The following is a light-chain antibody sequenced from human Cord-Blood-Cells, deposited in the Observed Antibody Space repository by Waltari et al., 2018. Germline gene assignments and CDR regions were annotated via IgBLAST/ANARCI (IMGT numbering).Light chain of an antibody. CDR2: WAS. CDR3: QQYYSTPYT. CDR1: QSDLYSSNNKNY. V-gene: IGKV4-1*01. J-gene: IGKJ2*01. Sequence: DIVMTQSPDSLAVSLGERATINRKSRQSDLYSSNNKNYLAWYQQKPGQPPKLLISWASTRESGVPDRFSGSGSGTDFPLPISSLQAEDVAVYYCQQYYSTPYTFGQGTKLEIK.